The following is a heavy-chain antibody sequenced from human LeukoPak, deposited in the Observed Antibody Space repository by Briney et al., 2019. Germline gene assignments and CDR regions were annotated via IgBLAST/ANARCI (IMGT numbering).Heavy chain of an antibody. D-gene: IGHD4-11*01. CDR1: GFTFSSYS. V-gene: IGHV3-48*04. J-gene: IGHJ4*02. Sequence: GGSLRLSCAASGFTFSSYSMNWVRQAPGKGLEWVSYISSSGSTIYYADSVKGRFTISRDNAKNSLYLQMNSLRAEDTAVYYCARVADYSNSAHADYWGQGTLVTVSS. CDR3: ARVADYSNSAHADY. CDR2: ISSSGSTI.